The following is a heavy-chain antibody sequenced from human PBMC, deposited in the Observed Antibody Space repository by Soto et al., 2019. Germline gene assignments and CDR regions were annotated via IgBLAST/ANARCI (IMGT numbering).Heavy chain of an antibody. CDR1: GFTFSSYA. Sequence: GGSLRLSCAASGFTFSSYAMSWVRQAPGKGLEWVSAISGSGGSTYYADSVKGRFTISRDNSKNTLYLQMNSLRAEDTAVYYCAKDLNNRRYCTNGVCYNFDYWGQGTLVTVSS. J-gene: IGHJ4*02. D-gene: IGHD2-8*01. CDR3: AKDLNNRRYCTNGVCYNFDY. CDR2: ISGSGGST. V-gene: IGHV3-23*01.